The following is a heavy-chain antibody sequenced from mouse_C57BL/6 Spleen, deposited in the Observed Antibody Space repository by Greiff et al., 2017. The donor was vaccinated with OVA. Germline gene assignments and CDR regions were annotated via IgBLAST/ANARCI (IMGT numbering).Heavy chain of an antibody. CDR3: ARPLYYGNYCAMDY. D-gene: IGHD2-1*01. Sequence: QVQPPPSRAELARPGASVKMSCKASGYTFTSYTMHWVKQRPGQGLEWIGYINPSSGYTKYNQKFKDKATLTADKSSSTAYMQLSSLTSEDSAVYYCARPLYYGNYCAMDYWGQGTSVTVSS. V-gene: IGHV1-4*01. CDR2: INPSSGYT. J-gene: IGHJ4*01. CDR1: GYTFTSYT.